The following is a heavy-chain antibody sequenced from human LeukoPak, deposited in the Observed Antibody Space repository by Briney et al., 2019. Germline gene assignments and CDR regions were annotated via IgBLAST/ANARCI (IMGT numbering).Heavy chain of an antibody. CDR1: GASISSYF. J-gene: IGHJ6*02. CDR3: ARQMFLGGMDV. Sequence: SETQSLTCSVSGASISSYFWSWIRQPPGKGLEWIGYIYDSGSANYNPSLKSRVTISVDTSKDHFSLRLSSVTAADTAVYYCARQMFLGGMDVWGQGTTVTVSS. D-gene: IGHD2/OR15-2a*01. CDR2: IYDSGSA. V-gene: IGHV4-59*08.